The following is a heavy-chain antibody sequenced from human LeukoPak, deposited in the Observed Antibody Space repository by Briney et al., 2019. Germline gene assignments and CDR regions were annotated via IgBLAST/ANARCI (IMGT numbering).Heavy chain of an antibody. Sequence: KSSETLSLTCTVSGGSISSGDYYWSWIRQPPGKGLEWLGYIYYSGSTYYNPSLKSRITISVDTPKSQFSLKLSSVTAADTAVYYCARDKDGYSRGGYYFDYWGQGTLVTVSS. V-gene: IGHV4-30-4*01. CDR1: GGSISSGDYY. CDR3: ARDKDGYSRGGYYFDY. D-gene: IGHD5-24*01. J-gene: IGHJ4*02. CDR2: IYYSGST.